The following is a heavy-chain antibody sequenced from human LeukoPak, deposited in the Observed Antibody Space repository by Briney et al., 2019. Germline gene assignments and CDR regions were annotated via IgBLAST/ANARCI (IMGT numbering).Heavy chain of an antibody. CDR3: ATRCTNGVCYKAYYMDV. CDR1: GYTLTSYY. J-gene: IGHJ6*03. Sequence: ASVKVSCKASGYTLTSYYLHWVRQAPGQGLEWLGWINLNGGGTLSAQKFQGRVTMTRDASISTAYMELSGLRSDDTAVYYCATRCTNGVCYKAYYMDVWGKGTTVTVSS. CDR2: INLNGGGT. D-gene: IGHD2-8*01. V-gene: IGHV1-2*02.